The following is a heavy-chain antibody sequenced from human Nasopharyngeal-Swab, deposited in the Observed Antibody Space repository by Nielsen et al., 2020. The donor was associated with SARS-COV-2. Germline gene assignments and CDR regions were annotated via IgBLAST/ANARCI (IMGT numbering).Heavy chain of an antibody. Sequence: ASVKVSCKASGYTFKSFAVNWVRQAPGQGLEWMGWISAYNGNTNYAQNLQGRVTMTTDTSTSTVYMELRSLRSDDTAVYYCAVDYGDYDSYYGMDAWGQGTTVTVSS. CDR3: AVDYGDYDSYYGMDA. CDR1: GYTFKSFA. J-gene: IGHJ6*02. CDR2: ISAYNGNT. D-gene: IGHD4-17*01. V-gene: IGHV1-18*01.